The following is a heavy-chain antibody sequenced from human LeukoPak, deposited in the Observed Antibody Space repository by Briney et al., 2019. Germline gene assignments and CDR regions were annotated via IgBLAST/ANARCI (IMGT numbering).Heavy chain of an antibody. CDR3: ARDSSSGLNHDY. CDR2: ISSGSSYI. Sequence: GGSLRLSCAASGFTFSSYTMNWVRQAPGKGLEWVSIISSGSSYIHYADSVKGRFTISRDNAKNSLYLQMNSLRAEDTAVYYCARDSSSGLNHDYWGQGTLVTVSS. D-gene: IGHD6-13*01. V-gene: IGHV3-21*01. J-gene: IGHJ4*02. CDR1: GFTFSSYT.